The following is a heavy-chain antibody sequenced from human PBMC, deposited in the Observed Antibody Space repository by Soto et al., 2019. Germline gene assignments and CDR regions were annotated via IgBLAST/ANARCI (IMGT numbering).Heavy chain of an antibody. CDR2: IYYSGST. CDR3: ARRPEGAEYYDLLTSVGPGGMAV. V-gene: IGHV4-39*01. J-gene: IGHJ6*02. CDR1: GGSISSSSYY. Sequence: QLQLQESGPGLVKPSETLSLTCTVSGGSISSSSYYWGWIRQPPGKGLEWIGSIYYSGSTYYNPSLTTRVTISLDTSTNQFSLKLSSVTAADTAVYYCARRPEGAEYYDLLTSVGPGGMAVWGQGTTVTVSS. D-gene: IGHD3-9*01.